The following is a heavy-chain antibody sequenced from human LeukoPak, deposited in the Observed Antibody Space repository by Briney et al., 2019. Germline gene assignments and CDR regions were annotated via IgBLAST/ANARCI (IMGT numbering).Heavy chain of an antibody. V-gene: IGHV1-2*02. CDR3: ARQGGYSYGLDY. Sequence: ASVKVSCKASVYTFTGYYMHWVRQAPGQGLEWMGWINPNSGGTNYAQKFQGRVTMTRDTSISTAYMELSRLRSDDTAVYYCARQGGYSYGLDYWGQGTLVTVSS. D-gene: IGHD5-18*01. J-gene: IGHJ4*02. CDR2: INPNSGGT. CDR1: VYTFTGYY.